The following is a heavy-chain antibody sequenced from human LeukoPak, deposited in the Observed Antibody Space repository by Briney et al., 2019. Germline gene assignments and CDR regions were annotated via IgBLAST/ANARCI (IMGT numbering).Heavy chain of an antibody. CDR3: AKGHGPHGIAGAANFDY. CDR2: INPSGGST. Sequence: GASVKVSCKASGYTFTSYYMHWVRQAPGQGLEWMGIINPSGGSTSYAQKFQGRVTMTRDTSTSTVYMELSSLRSEDTAIYYCAKGHGPHGIAGAANFDYWGQGTLVTVSS. J-gene: IGHJ4*02. CDR1: GYTFTSYY. V-gene: IGHV1-46*01. D-gene: IGHD6-13*01.